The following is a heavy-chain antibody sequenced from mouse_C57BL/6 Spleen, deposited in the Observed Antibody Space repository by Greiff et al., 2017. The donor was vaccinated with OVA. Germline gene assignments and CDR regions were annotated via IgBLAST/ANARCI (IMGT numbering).Heavy chain of an antibody. Sequence: EVQLQHSVAELVRPGASVKLSCTASGFNIKNTYMHWVKQRPEQGLEWIGRIDPANGNTKYAPKFQGKATITADTSSNTAYLQLSSLTSEDTAIYYCARSPYYYGSSPGHYFDYWGQGTTLTVSS. CDR3: ARSPYYYGSSPGHYFDY. J-gene: IGHJ2*01. CDR2: IDPANGNT. V-gene: IGHV14-3*01. D-gene: IGHD1-1*01. CDR1: GFNIKNTY.